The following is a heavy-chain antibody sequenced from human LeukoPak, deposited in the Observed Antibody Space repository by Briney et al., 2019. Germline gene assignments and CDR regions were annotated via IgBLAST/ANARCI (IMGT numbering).Heavy chain of an antibody. Sequence: GGSLRLSCAASGFTFSSYDMHWVRQATGKGLEWVSAIGTAGDTYYPGSVKGRFTISRENAKNSLYLQMNSLRAGDTAVYYCARGCSSSWYHPYNWFDPWGQGTLVTVSS. CDR1: GFTFSSYD. CDR3: ARGCSSSWYHPYNWFDP. D-gene: IGHD6-13*01. J-gene: IGHJ5*02. CDR2: IGTAGDT. V-gene: IGHV3-13*01.